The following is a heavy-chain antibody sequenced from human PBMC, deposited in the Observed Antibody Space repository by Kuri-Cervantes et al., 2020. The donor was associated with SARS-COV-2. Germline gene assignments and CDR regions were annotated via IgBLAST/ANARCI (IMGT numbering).Heavy chain of an antibody. J-gene: IGHJ3*02. D-gene: IGHD6-19*01. V-gene: IGHV3-74*01. CDR3: ARDPDSSGWYAGDAFDI. Sequence: GESLNISCAASGFTFSSYAMSWVRQAPGKGLAWVSRMNRDGSSTSYADSVKGRFTISRDNAKNTLYLQMNILRAEDTAVYYCARDPDSSGWYAGDAFDIWGQGTMVTVSS. CDR1: GFTFSSYA. CDR2: MNRDGSST.